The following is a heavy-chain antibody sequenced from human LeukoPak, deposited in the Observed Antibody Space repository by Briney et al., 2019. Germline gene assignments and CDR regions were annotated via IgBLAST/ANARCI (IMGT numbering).Heavy chain of an antibody. CDR2: ISSSGSTI. CDR3: AREAWYSHVY. V-gene: IGHV3-48*03. CDR1: GFTFSSYE. J-gene: IGHJ4*02. D-gene: IGHD6-13*01. Sequence: PGGSLRLSCAASGFTFSSYEMNWVRQAPGKGLEWVSYISSSGSTIYYADSVKGRFTISRDNAKNSLYLQMNSLRAEDTAVYYCAREAWYSHVYWGQGTLVTVSS.